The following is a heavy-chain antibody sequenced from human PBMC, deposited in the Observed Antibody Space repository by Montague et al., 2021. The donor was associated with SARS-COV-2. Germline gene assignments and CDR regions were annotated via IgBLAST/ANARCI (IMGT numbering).Heavy chain of an antibody. CDR3: ARGGYSGYWDY. CDR1: GGSISSSSYY. D-gene: IGHD5-12*01. J-gene: IGHJ4*02. Sequence: SETLSLTCTVSGGSISSSSYYWGWIRQPPGKGLEWIGSIYYSGSTYYNQSLKSRVTISVDTSKNQFSLKLSSVTAADTAVYYCARGGYSGYWDYWGQGTLVTVSS. CDR2: IYYSGST. V-gene: IGHV4-39*07.